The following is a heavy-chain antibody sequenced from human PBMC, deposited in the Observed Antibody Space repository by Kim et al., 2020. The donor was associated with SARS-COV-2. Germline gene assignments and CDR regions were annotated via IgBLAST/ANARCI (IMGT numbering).Heavy chain of an antibody. V-gene: IGHV4-59*13. D-gene: IGHD2-2*01. Sequence: SETLSLTCTVSGGSISSYYWSWIRQPPGKGLEWIGYIYYSGSTNYNPSLKSRVTISVDTSKNQFSLKLSSVTAADTAVYYCARGFCSSTSCYVGWFDPWG. CDR2: IYYSGST. CDR3: ARGFCSSTSCYVGWFDP. J-gene: IGHJ5*02. CDR1: GGSISSYY.